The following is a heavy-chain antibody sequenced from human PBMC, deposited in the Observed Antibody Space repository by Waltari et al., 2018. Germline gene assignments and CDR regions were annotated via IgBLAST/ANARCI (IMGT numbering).Heavy chain of an antibody. CDR3: ARRGDWLPLDAFDI. CDR1: GGSISRSAYY. J-gene: IGHJ3*02. D-gene: IGHD2-15*01. V-gene: IGHV4-39*02. CDR2: IYPGGDT. Sequence: QLQLQESGPGLVQSSATLSLTCTVSGGSISRSAYYWVWLRQPPGKELEWIGSIYPGGDTYYHSSLESRVRLSVDRSSNHFSMRLRSVTAADTAVYYCARRGDWLPLDAFDIWGQGTVVTVSS.